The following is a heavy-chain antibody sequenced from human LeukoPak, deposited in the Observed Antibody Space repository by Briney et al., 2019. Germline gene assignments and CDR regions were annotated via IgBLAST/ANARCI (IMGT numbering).Heavy chain of an antibody. CDR1: GFTFSICA. J-gene: IGHJ4*02. CDR3: AKDAFVSYFDY. D-gene: IGHD2-21*01. CDR2: ISGSGDNT. V-gene: IGHV3-23*01. Sequence: GGSLRLSCAASGFTFSICAMNWVRQAPGKGPEWVSGISGSGDNTYYADSVKGRFTISRDNSKNMLYLQMNSLRAEDTAVYYCAKDAFVSYFDYWGQGILVTVSP.